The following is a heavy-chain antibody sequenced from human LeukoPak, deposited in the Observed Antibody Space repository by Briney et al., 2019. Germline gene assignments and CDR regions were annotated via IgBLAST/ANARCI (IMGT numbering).Heavy chain of an antibody. Sequence: SETLSLTCAVYGGSFSGYYWSWIRQPPGKGLEGIGEINHSGSTNYNPSLKSRVTISVDTSKNQFSLKLSSVTAADTAVYYCARGLRRKFANDGRYGSGSYEYWGQGTLVTVSS. J-gene: IGHJ4*02. CDR2: INHSGST. CDR3: ARGLRRKFANDGRYGSGSYEY. CDR1: GGSFSGYY. D-gene: IGHD3-10*01. V-gene: IGHV4-34*01.